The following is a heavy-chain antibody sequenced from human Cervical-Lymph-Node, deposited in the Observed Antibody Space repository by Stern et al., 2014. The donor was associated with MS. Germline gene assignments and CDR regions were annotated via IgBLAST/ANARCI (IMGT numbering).Heavy chain of an antibody. Sequence: QVTLRESGPALVKPTQTLTLTCTFSGFSLSTTGMCLSWIGQPPGKALEWLALLDWDGDKYYSTALKTRLTISKDTSKNQVVLTMTNMAPLDTATYFCVRAREGYYFDYWGQGIPVTVSS. V-gene: IGHV2-70*01. D-gene: IGHD2-21*01. J-gene: IGHJ4*02. CDR2: LDWDGDK. CDR1: GFSLSTTGMC. CDR3: VRAREGYYFDY.